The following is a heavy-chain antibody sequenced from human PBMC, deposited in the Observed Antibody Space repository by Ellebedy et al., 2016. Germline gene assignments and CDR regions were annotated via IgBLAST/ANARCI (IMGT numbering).Heavy chain of an antibody. V-gene: IGHV4-38-2*02. D-gene: IGHD3-22*01. J-gene: IGHJ2*01. Sequence: SETLSLXXSVSGSSVSSGFYWGWIRQPPGKALEWIGLIHHTGSTYYSPSLRSRVTISIDTSKNQFFLNLNSVTAADTALYYCTRIGEWQLLAWYFDLWGRGTLVSVSS. CDR3: TRIGEWQLLAWYFDL. CDR2: IHHTGST. CDR1: GSSVSSGFY.